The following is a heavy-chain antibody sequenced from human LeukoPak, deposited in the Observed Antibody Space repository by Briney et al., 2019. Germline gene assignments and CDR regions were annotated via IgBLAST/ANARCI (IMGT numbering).Heavy chain of an antibody. CDR2: IYTSGST. Sequence: SETLSLTCTVSGGSISSYYWSWIRQPAGKGPEWIGRIYTSGSTNYNPSLKSRVTMSVDTSKNQFSLKLSSVTAADTAVYYCAREPPRRNIVVVVAATVEAFDIWGQGTMVTVSS. CDR3: AREPPRRNIVVVVAATVEAFDI. CDR1: GGSISSYY. V-gene: IGHV4-4*07. J-gene: IGHJ3*02. D-gene: IGHD2-15*01.